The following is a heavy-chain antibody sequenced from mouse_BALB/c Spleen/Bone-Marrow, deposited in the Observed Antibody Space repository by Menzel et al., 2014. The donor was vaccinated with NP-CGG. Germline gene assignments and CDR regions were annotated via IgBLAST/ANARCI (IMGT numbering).Heavy chain of an antibody. CDR2: ITSGGGNT. V-gene: IGHV5-9*02. Sequence: EVKLVESGGGLVKPGGSLKLSCTASGFAFSSCDMSWVRQTPEKRLEWVATITSGGGNTYYPDSVKGRFTISRDNAGNTLYLQMSSLRSEDTALYYCARVWDWFAYWGQGTLVTVSA. J-gene: IGHJ3*01. CDR1: GFAFSSCD. CDR3: ARVWDWFAY. D-gene: IGHD4-1*01.